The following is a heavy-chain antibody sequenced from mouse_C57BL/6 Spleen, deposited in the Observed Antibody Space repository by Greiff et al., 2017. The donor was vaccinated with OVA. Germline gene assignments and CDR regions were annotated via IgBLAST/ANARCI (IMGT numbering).Heavy chain of an antibody. CDR2: IYPGDGDT. J-gene: IGHJ4*01. CDR3: ARSGLFYAMDY. D-gene: IGHD3-1*01. V-gene: IGHV1-80*01. Sequence: VKLQESGAELVKPGASVKISCKASGYAFSSYWMNWVKQRPGKGLEWIGQIYPGDGDTNYNGKFKGKATLTADKSSSTAYMQLSSLTSEDSAVYFCARSGLFYAMDYWGQGTSVTVSS. CDR1: GYAFSSYW.